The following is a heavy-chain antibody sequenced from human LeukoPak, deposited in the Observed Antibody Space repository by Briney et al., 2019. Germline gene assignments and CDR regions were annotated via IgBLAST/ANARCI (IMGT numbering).Heavy chain of an antibody. V-gene: IGHV3-74*01. Sequence: GGSLRLSCAASGFTFSSYWMHWVRQAPGKGLVWVSRINTDGSSTSYADSVKGRFTISRDNAKNTLYLQMNSLRAEDTAVYYCASARTYSNYYFDYWGQGTLVTVSS. CDR2: INTDGSST. D-gene: IGHD4-11*01. CDR1: GFTFSSYW. J-gene: IGHJ4*02. CDR3: ASARTYSNYYFDY.